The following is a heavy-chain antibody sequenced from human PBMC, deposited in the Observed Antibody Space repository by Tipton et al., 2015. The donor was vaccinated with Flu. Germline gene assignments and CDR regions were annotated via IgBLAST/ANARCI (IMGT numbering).Heavy chain of an antibody. CDR1: GFTFTNYW. D-gene: IGHD2-21*02. J-gene: IGHJ4*02. V-gene: IGHV3-74*01. Sequence: EASGFTFTNYWMHWVRQAPGKGLVWVSRVNGDGSSTSYADSVKGRFTISRDNAKNTLYLQMNSLRAEDTAVYYCGTAFEYWGQGTLVTVSS. CDR2: VNGDGSST. CDR3: GTAFEY.